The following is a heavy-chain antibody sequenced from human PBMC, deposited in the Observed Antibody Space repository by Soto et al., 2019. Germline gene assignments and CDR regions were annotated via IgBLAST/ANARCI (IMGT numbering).Heavy chain of an antibody. CDR2: INHSGST. J-gene: IGHJ3*02. CDR1: GGSFSGYY. Sequence: QVQLQQWGAGLLKPSETLSLTCAVYGGSFSGYYWSWIRQPPGKGLEWIGEINHSGSTNYNPSLKSRVTISVDTSKNQCSLKLSSVTAADTAVYYCAREEMGRRAFDIWGQGTMVTVSS. D-gene: IGHD1-26*01. V-gene: IGHV4-34*01. CDR3: AREEMGRRAFDI.